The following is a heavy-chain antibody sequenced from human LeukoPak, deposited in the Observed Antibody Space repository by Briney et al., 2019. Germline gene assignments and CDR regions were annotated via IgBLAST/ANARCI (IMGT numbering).Heavy chain of an antibody. J-gene: IGHJ5*02. V-gene: IGHV3-30*04. CDR3: ARELGAKGWFDP. Sequence: GSLRLSCAASGFTFSSYAMHWVRQAPGKGLEWVAVISYDGSNKYYADSVKGRFTISRDNSKNTLYLQMNSLRAEDTAVYYCARELGAKGWFDPRGQGTLVTVSS. D-gene: IGHD1-26*01. CDR1: GFTFSSYA. CDR2: ISYDGSNK.